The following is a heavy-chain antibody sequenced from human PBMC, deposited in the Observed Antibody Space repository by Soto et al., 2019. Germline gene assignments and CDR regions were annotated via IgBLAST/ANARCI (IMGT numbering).Heavy chain of an antibody. V-gene: IGHV3-23*01. CDR2: LYGNSGGI. D-gene: IGHD2-21*02. CDR1: GFTFGSYA. Sequence: GGSLRLSCAASGFTFGSYAMTWVRQAPGKGLESVAGLYGNSGGIQYADSVRGRFTIFRDNSNNIVFLHMRSLRVEDTAVYFCAKDAVAGDGLWLMDHWGQGTLVTVSS. J-gene: IGHJ4*02. CDR3: AKDAVAGDGLWLMDH.